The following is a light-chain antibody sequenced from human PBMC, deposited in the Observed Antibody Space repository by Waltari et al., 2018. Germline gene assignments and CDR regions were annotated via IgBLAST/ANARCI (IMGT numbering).Light chain of an antibody. CDR1: QMIDSY. J-gene: IGKJ1*01. CDR2: DAF. V-gene: IGKV3-11*01. Sequence: ETVLTQSPATLSLSPGDRATFSCRASQMIDSYLAWYQQKPGQALRFLIFDAFNRPTGIPARFSGSRSGTDFNLTISSLESEDFAIYYCQQRRNWPWTFGQGTRVEIK. CDR3: QQRRNWPWT.